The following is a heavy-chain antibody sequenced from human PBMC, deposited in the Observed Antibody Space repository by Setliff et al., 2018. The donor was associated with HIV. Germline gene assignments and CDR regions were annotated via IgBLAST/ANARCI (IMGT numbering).Heavy chain of an antibody. CDR3: ARRYCSSGSCYADP. Sequence: SETLSLTCTVSGGSISSGSYYWSWIRQPAGKGLEWIGRIYTSGSTNYNPSLKSRVTISVDTSKNQFSLKLSSVTAADTAVYYCARRYCSSGSCYADPWGQGILVTVSS. CDR2: IYTSGST. CDR1: GGSISSGSYY. J-gene: IGHJ5*02. D-gene: IGHD2-15*01. V-gene: IGHV4-61*02.